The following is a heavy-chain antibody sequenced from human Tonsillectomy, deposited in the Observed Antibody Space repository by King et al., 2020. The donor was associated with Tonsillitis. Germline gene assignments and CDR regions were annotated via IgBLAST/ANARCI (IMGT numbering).Heavy chain of an antibody. CDR2: ISSSGTYI. CDR1: GLTFSSYS. Sequence: VQLVESGGGLVKPGGSLRLSCAASGLTFSSYSMNWVRQAPGKGLEWVSSISSSGTYIYYADPVKGRFTISRDNAKNSLFLQMNSLRAEDTAVYYCARSTYFAYVWVSYRQGPFDYWGQGTLVTVSS. J-gene: IGHJ4*02. D-gene: IGHD3-16*02. V-gene: IGHV3-21*01. CDR3: ARSTYFAYVWVSYRQGPFDY.